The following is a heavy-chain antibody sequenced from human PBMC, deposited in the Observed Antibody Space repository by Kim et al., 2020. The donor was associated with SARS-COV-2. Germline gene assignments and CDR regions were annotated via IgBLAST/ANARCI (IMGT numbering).Heavy chain of an antibody. Sequence: GGSLRLSCKASGFTFGDYAMSWFRQAPGKGLEWVGFIRSKAYGGTTEYAASVKGRFTISRDDSKSIAYLQMNSLKTEDTAVYYCTSTARRGIVVVIEGQNFDYWGQGTLVTVSS. CDR1: GFTFGDYA. J-gene: IGHJ4*02. D-gene: IGHD3-22*01. V-gene: IGHV3-49*03. CDR2: IRSKAYGGTT. CDR3: TSTARRGIVVVIEGQNFDY.